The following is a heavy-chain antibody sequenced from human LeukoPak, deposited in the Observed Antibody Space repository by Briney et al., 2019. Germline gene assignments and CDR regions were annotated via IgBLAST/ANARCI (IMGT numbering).Heavy chain of an antibody. CDR2: IYSSGST. V-gene: IGHV3-66*03. CDR3: ARDGGLAPYSSATPFDY. Sequence: GGSLRLSCAASGFTVSTYYMSWVRQAPGKGLEWVSVIYSSGSTYYADSVKGRFTIFRDNSKNTLYLQMNSLRAEDTAVYYCARDGGLAPYSSATPFDYWGQGTLVTVSS. J-gene: IGHJ4*02. CDR1: GFTVSTYY. D-gene: IGHD6-25*01.